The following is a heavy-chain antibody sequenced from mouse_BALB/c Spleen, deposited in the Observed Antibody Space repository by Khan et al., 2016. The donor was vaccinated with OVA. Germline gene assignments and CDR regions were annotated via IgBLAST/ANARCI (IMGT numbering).Heavy chain of an antibody. CDR3: ARQPYYHYNIMDY. J-gene: IGHJ4*01. CDR1: GFSLTNYG. V-gene: IGHV2-6-1*01. D-gene: IGHD2-10*01. CDR2: IWSDGST. Sequence: QVQLKESGPGLAAPSQSLSITCTISGFSLTNYGVHWVRQPPGKGLEWLVVIWSDGSTTYNSALKSRLTITKDNSQSQVFLKMNSLKTDDTAIYFCARQPYYHYNIMDYWGQGTSVTVSS.